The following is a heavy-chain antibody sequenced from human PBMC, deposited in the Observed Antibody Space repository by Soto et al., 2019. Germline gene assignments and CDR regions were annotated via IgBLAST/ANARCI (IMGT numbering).Heavy chain of an antibody. CDR1: GFTLSGHG. V-gene: IGHV3-30*03. J-gene: IGHJ4*02. D-gene: IGHD3-10*01. CDR2: VTHDGTER. Sequence: QVQLVASGGGVVQPGRSLSLSCAASGFTLSGHGLHWVRQAPGKGLEWVAVVTHDGTERHYPDSVKGRFTITRDISKNTFYLQMNSLRVEDTAMYYCARENNSWYYRTVDYWGQGTLVTVYS. CDR3: ARENNSWYYRTVDY.